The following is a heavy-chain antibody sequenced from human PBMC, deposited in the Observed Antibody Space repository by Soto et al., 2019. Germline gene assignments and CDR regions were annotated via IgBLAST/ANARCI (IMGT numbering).Heavy chain of an antibody. D-gene: IGHD3-3*01. J-gene: IGHJ5*02. CDR3: ARQYDFWPSNWFDP. CDR1: GGTFSSYA. Sequence: QVQLVQSGAEVKKPRSSVKVSCKASGGTFSSYAISWVRQDPGQGLEWMGGSIPIFGTANYAQKFQGRVTITADESTSTAYMELSSLRSEDTAVYYCARQYDFWPSNWFDPWGQGTLVTVSS. V-gene: IGHV1-69*01. CDR2: SIPIFGTA.